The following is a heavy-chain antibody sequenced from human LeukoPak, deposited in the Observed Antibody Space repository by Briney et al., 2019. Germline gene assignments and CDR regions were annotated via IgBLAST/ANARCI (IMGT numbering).Heavy chain of an antibody. CDR2: ISIDGKKS. CDR1: GFNFNNYD. Sequence: PGGSLRLSCAASGFNFNNYDMHWVRQAPGKGLEWVAVISIDGKKSYYADSVKGRFTISRDNSKSTLFLQMNSLRAEDTAVYYCARQGLLPLDYWGQGTLVTVSS. V-gene: IGHV3-30*03. J-gene: IGHJ4*02. D-gene: IGHD6-19*01. CDR3: ARQGLLPLDY.